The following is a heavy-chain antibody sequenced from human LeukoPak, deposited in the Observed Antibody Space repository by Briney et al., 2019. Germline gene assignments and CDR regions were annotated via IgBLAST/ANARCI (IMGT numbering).Heavy chain of an antibody. CDR2: IRYDGSNK. D-gene: IGHD3/OR15-3a*01. J-gene: IGHJ3*02. Sequence: PGGSLRLSCAASGFTFSSYGMHWVRQAPGKGLEWVAFIRYDGSNKYYADSVKGRFTISRDNAKNSLYLQMNSLRAEDTALYYCAKDIRTGYPYDAFDIWGQGTMVTVSS. CDR1: GFTFSSYG. V-gene: IGHV3-30*02. CDR3: AKDIRTGYPYDAFDI.